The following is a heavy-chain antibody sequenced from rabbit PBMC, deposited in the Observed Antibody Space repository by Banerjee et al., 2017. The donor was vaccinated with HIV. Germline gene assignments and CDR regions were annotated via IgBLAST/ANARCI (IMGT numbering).Heavy chain of an antibody. CDR3: ARGGITTTYPYGGMDL. D-gene: IGHD2-1*01. V-gene: IGHV1S40*01. CDR2: IYSGSGGRT. Sequence: QAPGKGLEWIACIYSGSGGRTDYASWAKGRFTISKTSSTTVTLQMTSLTAADTATYFCARGGITTTYPYGGMDLWGQGTLVTVS. J-gene: IGHJ6*01.